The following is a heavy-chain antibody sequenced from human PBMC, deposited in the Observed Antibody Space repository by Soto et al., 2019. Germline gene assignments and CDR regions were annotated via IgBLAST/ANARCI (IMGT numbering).Heavy chain of an antibody. J-gene: IGHJ5*02. CDR1: GGSISSSSYY. D-gene: IGHD2-15*01. CDR2: IYYSGST. Sequence: SETLSLTCTVSGGSISSSSYYWGWIRQPPGKGLEWIGSIYYSGSTYYNPSLKSRVTISVDTSKNQFSLKLSSVTAADTAVYYCARQSGRLDPWGQGTLVTVSS. CDR3: ARQSGRLDP. V-gene: IGHV4-39*01.